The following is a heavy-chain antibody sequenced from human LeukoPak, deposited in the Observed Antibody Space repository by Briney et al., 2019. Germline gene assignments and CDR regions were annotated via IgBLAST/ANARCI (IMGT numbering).Heavy chain of an antibody. J-gene: IGHJ4*02. CDR1: GFSLSTYW. CDR2: IKQDGSEK. V-gene: IGHV3-7*04. D-gene: IGHD6-19*01. Sequence: PGGSLRLSCAASGFSLSTYWVSWVRQAPGKGLEWVANIKQDGSEKHYVDSVKGRFTISRDSAKSSLYLQMNSLRVEDTAVYYCARDGVAGARYPFDSWGQGTLVTVSS. CDR3: ARDGVAGARYPFDS.